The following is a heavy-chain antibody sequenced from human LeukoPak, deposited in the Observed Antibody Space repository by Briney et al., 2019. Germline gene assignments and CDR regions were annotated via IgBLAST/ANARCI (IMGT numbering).Heavy chain of an antibody. CDR1: GFTISSYS. J-gene: IGHJ5*02. D-gene: IGHD6-13*01. V-gene: IGHV3-48*01. CDR2: ISSSSSTI. CDR3: ANRGISSSWSLRLDP. Sequence: GGSLRLSCAASGFTISSYSMNWVRQAPGKGLEWVSYISSSSSTIYYADSVKGRFTISRDNSKSTLYLQMNSLRAEDTAVYYCANRGISSSWSLRLDPWGQGTLVTVSS.